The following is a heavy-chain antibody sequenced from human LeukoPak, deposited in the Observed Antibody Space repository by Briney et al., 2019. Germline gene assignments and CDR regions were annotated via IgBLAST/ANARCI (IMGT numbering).Heavy chain of an antibody. CDR2: IVVGSGNT. V-gene: IGHV1-58*01. D-gene: IGHD4-11*01. Sequence: SVKVSCKASGFTFTSSAVQWVRQARGQRLEWIGWIVVGSGNTNYAQKFQGRVTITADESTSTAYMEVSSLRSEDTTVYYCAREGDYSTDDYYYGMDVWGQGTTVTVSS. J-gene: IGHJ6*02. CDR1: GFTFTSSA. CDR3: AREGDYSTDDYYYGMDV.